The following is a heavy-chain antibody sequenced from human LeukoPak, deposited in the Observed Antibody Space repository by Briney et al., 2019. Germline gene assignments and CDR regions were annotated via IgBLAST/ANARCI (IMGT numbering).Heavy chain of an antibody. CDR1: GFTFSNAW. Sequence: GGSLRLSCAASGFTFSNAWMSWVRQAPGKGLEWVGRIKRKSDGGTTDYAAPVKGRFTISRDDSKTTLYLQMNSLKNEDTAVYYCTTDVPYYYDTNPLDYWGRGTQVTVFS. CDR2: IKRKSDGGTT. CDR3: TTDVPYYYDTNPLDY. V-gene: IGHV3-15*01. J-gene: IGHJ4*02. D-gene: IGHD3-22*01.